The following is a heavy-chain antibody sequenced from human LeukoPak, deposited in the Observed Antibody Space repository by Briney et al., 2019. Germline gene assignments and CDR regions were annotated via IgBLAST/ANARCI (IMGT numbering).Heavy chain of an antibody. J-gene: IGHJ4*02. Sequence: QAVGSLRLSCAASGFTFSTYAMSWVRQTPERGLEWVSAISDTGGNTFYADSVKGRFTISRDNSKNTLYLQMDSLRAEDTAIYYCAKGRTNDYWGQGTLVTVSS. CDR2: ISDTGGNT. D-gene: IGHD1/OR15-1a*01. CDR1: GFTFSTYA. CDR3: AKGRTNDY. V-gene: IGHV3-23*01.